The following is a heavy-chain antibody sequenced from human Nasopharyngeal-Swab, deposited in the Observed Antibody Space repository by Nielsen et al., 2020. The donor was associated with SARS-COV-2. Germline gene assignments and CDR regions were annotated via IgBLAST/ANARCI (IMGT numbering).Heavy chain of an antibody. J-gene: IGHJ3*02. CDR1: GYTLTVLP. V-gene: IGHV1-24*01. CDR2: VVPEDGES. Sequence: AAVKVSCKVSGYTLTVLPIHWVRQAPGKGLEGRGTVVPEDGESIYAQNFQGRVTMTEDTSTYTAYLELSSLRSEDTAVYYCASEGSGVFGVVIYAFDIWGPGTLVTVSS. CDR3: ASEGSGVFGVVIYAFDI. D-gene: IGHD3-3*01.